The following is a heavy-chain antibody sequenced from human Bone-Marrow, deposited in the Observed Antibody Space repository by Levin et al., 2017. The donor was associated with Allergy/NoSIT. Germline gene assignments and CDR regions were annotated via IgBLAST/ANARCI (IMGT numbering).Heavy chain of an antibody. D-gene: IGHD3-3*01. CDR2: IKQDGSDK. J-gene: IGHJ4*02. CDR1: GFTFSSYW. CDR3: ATEEWVSYDFWSGYSDY. Sequence: QAGGSLRLSCAASGFTFSSYWMTWVRQAPGKGLEWVANIKQDGSDKYYVDSVKGRFTISRDNAKNSLYLQMNSLRAEDTAVYYCATEEWVSYDFWSGYSDYWGQGTLVTVSS. V-gene: IGHV3-7*01.